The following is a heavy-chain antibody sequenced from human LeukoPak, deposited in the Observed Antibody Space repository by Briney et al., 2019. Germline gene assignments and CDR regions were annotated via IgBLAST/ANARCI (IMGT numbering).Heavy chain of an antibody. CDR2: IYYSGST. V-gene: IGHV4-59*01. J-gene: IGHJ4*02. CDR1: GGSIYNYY. CDR3: ARTDYGDYFGILDY. Sequence: SETLSLTCTVSGGSIYNYYWSWIRQPPGKGLEWIGYIYYSGSTNYNPSLTSRVTISVDTSKNQFSLKLNSVTAADTAVYYCARTDYGDYFGILDYWGQGTLVTVSS. D-gene: IGHD4-17*01.